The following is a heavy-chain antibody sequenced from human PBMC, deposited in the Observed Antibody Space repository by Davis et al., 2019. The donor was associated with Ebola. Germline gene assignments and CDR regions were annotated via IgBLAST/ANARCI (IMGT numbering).Heavy chain of an antibody. D-gene: IGHD5-12*01. CDR1: GFPFTTYS. V-gene: IGHV3-21*01. CDR2: VTSYSDHI. J-gene: IGHJ6*04. CDR3: ARGGDIVATIAYYYGMDV. Sequence: GESLKISCAASGFPFTTYSMNWVRQAPGKGLEWVSSVTSYSDHIYYADSVKGRFTISRDNAKNSVYLQMSSLRVEDTAVYYCARGGDIVATIAYYYGMDVWGKGTTVTVSS.